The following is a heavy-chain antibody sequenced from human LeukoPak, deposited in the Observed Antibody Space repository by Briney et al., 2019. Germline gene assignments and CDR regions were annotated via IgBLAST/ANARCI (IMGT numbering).Heavy chain of an antibody. Sequence: ASVTVSCKASGYTFTSYGISWVRQAPGQGLEWMGWISAYNGNTNYAQKLQGRVTMTTDTSTSTAYMELRSLRSDDTAVYYCARRSGYYDSSGYYGDYWGQGTLVTVSS. CDR2: ISAYNGNT. J-gene: IGHJ4*02. D-gene: IGHD3-22*01. CDR1: GYTFTSYG. V-gene: IGHV1-18*01. CDR3: ARRSGYYDSSGYYGDY.